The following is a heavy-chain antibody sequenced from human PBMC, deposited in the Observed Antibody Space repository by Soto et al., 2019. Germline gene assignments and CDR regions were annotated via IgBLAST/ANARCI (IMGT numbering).Heavy chain of an antibody. Sequence: PGGSLRLSCTASGFTFGDYAMSWFRQAPGKGLEWVSFIRSKASDGTTEYAASVKGRFTISRDDSKSIAYLQMNSLKTEDTAVYYCAKDYRVYDTSGYPLDYWGQGTLVTVSS. J-gene: IGHJ4*02. D-gene: IGHD3-22*01. CDR3: AKDYRVYDTSGYPLDY. CDR2: IRSKASDGTT. CDR1: GFTFGDYA. V-gene: IGHV3-49*03.